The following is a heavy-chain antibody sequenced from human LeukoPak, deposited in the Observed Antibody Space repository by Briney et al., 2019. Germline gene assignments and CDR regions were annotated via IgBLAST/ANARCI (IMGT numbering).Heavy chain of an antibody. Sequence: GGSLRLSCAASGFTFSSYAMSWVRQAPGKGLEWVSAISGSGGSTYYADYVKGRFTISRDNSKNTLYLQMNSLRAEDTAVYYCAKMGDYSSSFNYWGQGTLVTVSS. CDR2: ISGSGGST. CDR1: GFTFSSYA. D-gene: IGHD6-13*01. CDR3: AKMGDYSSSFNY. J-gene: IGHJ4*02. V-gene: IGHV3-23*01.